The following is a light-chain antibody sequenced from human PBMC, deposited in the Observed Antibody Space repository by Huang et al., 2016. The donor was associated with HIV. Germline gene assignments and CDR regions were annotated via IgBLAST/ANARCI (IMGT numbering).Light chain of an antibody. J-gene: IGKJ2*01. CDR3: QQYGNSPPYT. Sequence: EVVLTQSPGTLSLSPGERATLSCRASQTISSNYFAWYQQKPGQAPRLLIYGTSNRATSIPDRVSGSGSGTDYTLTISRLEPEDFAVYYCQQYGNSPPYTFGQGTTLDIK. CDR1: QTISSNY. CDR2: GTS. V-gene: IGKV3-20*01.